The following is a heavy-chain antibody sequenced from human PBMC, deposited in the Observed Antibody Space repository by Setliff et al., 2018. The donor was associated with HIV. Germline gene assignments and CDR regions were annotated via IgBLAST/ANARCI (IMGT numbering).Heavy chain of an antibody. CDR3: VKGFECGGDCYSAFDY. CDR2: IWYDGSKK. CDR1: GFSFSAYG. Sequence: PGGSLRLSCVASGFSFSAYGMYWIRQAPGKGLEWVAFIWYDGSKKYYADSVKGRFTISRDNSKNTLYLQMNSLRIEDTAVYYRVKGFECGGDCYSAFDYWGQGNLVTVSS. D-gene: IGHD2-21*02. V-gene: IGHV3-30*02. J-gene: IGHJ4*02.